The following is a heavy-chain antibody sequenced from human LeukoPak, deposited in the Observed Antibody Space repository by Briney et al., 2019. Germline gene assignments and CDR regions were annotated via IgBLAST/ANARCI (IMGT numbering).Heavy chain of an antibody. CDR3: ARAGSGHYTY. Sequence: SQTLSLTRVLSGDRVSANSVSWHWIRHSPSRGLEWLGRTYYRSKWFYDFALSVRSRITINADTSQNQFSLDLNSVTPEDTAVYYWARAGSGHYTYWGQGTLVTVSS. CDR1: GDRVSANSVS. V-gene: IGHV6-1*01. D-gene: IGHD3-10*01. J-gene: IGHJ4*02. CDR2: TYYRSKWFY.